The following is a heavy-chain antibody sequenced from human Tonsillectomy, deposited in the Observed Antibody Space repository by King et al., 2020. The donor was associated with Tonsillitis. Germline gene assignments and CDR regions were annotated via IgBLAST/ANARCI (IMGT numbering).Heavy chain of an antibody. Sequence: VQLVESGGGFDQPGGSLRLSCAASTSTFSRHTMNWVRQAPGKGLEWVSSISSNGAYIYYADSLKGRFTISRDNARNSLYLQMNSVRAEDTAVYYCAREGGRLSSNEDYFDYWGQGTLVTVSS. CDR2: ISSNGAYI. CDR3: AREGGRLSSNEDYFDY. J-gene: IGHJ4*02. CDR1: TSTFSRHT. V-gene: IGHV3-21*01. D-gene: IGHD2-2*01.